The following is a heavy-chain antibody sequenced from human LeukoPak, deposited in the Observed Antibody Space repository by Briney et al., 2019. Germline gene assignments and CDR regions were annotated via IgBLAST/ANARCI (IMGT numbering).Heavy chain of an antibody. CDR3: AVYSSSRSFDP. CDR2: IKQDRSET. J-gene: IGHJ5*02. Sequence: GGSLRLSCAVSGFTFSSYWMSWVRQAPGKGLEWVANIKQDRSETYYVDSVKGRFTISRDNAKNSLYLQMNSLRAEDTAVYYCAVYSSSRSFDPWGQGTLVTVSS. V-gene: IGHV3-7*01. CDR1: GFTFSSYW. D-gene: IGHD6-13*01.